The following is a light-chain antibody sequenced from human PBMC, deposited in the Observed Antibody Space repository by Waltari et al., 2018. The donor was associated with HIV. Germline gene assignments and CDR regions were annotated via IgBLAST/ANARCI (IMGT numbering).Light chain of an antibody. CDR3: SSYAATNTLV. CDR2: EVN. CDR1: SSYVDPF. J-gene: IGLJ3*02. V-gene: IGLV2-11*01. Sequence: QSALTQPHSVSGSPGPSLTISCAGPSSYVDPFVYWYQQHPGKAPKLMIYEVNKRPSGVPDRFAGSKSGNTASLTVSGLQAEDEAEYYCSSYAATNTLVFGGGTKVTVL.